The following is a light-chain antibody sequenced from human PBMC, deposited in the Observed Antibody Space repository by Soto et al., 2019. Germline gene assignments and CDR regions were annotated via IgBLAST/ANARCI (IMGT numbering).Light chain of an antibody. CDR2: VAS. J-gene: IGKJ2*01. Sequence: DIQMTQSPSALSASVGDRVTITCRASQDISNYLAWYQQKPGRVPKLQIYVASTLQSGVPSRFSGSGSGTDFTLPISSLQPEDVATYYCQKYNSAPYTFGQGTKLEIK. CDR3: QKYNSAPYT. CDR1: QDISNY. V-gene: IGKV1-27*01.